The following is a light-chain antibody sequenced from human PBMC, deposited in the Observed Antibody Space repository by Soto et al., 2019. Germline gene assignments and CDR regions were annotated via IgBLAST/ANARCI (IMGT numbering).Light chain of an antibody. V-gene: IGKV1-6*01. CDR2: EAS. CDR3: QQYNNWPPIT. J-gene: IGKJ4*01. CDR1: QGIRND. Sequence: AILMTQSPSSLSASVGDRVTITCRASQGIRNDLAWYQQKPGKAPKLLIYEASTLQSGVPSRFSGSYSGTDFTLTIGSLQPEDFATYYCQQYNNWPPITFGGGTKVEIK.